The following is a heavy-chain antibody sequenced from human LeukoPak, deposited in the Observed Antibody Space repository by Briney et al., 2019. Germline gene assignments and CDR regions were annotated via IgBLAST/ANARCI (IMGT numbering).Heavy chain of an antibody. D-gene: IGHD6-13*01. CDR2: IYSGGST. J-gene: IGHJ4*02. Sequence: PGGSLRLSCAASGFTLSRNYMSWVRQAPGKGLEWVSVIYSGGSTYYADSVKGRFTISRDNSKNTLHLQMNSLRAADTAVYYCARERAAAGTSYFDYWGQGTLVTVSS. V-gene: IGHV3-66*02. CDR3: ARERAAAGTSYFDY. CDR1: GFTLSRNY.